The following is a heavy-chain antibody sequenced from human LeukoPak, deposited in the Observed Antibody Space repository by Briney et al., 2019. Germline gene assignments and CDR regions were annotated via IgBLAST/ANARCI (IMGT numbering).Heavy chain of an antibody. D-gene: IGHD4-23*01. V-gene: IGHV3-15*01. J-gene: IGHJ4*02. Sequence: GGSLRLSCAASGFTFSSYAMSWVRQAPGKGLEWVGRIKSKTDGGTTDYAAPVKGRFTISRDDSKNMLYLQMNSLKTEDTAVYYCTTVRWPVGGRHYWGQGTLVTVSS. CDR3: TTVRWPVGGRHY. CDR1: GFTFSSYA. CDR2: IKSKTDGGTT.